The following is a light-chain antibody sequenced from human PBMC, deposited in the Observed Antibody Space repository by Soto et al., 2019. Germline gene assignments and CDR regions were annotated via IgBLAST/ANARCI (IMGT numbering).Light chain of an antibody. V-gene: IGKV1-39*01. J-gene: IGKJ5*01. CDR3: QQRSVWPIT. CDR2: SAS. CDR1: QYINVY. Sequence: DIQMTQSPSSVSASIGDTVTITCRASQYINVYLNWYQQKPGEVPKLLIYSASTLHSGVPSRFTGSGSETDFTLTIRSLQPEDFAVYYCQQRSVWPITFGQGTRLEIK.